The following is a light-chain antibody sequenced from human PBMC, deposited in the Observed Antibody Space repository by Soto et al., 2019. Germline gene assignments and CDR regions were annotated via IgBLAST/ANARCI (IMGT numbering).Light chain of an antibody. J-gene: IGKJ1*01. CDR1: QSVSRS. CDR3: QQHAITPPWT. CDR2: AAS. V-gene: IGKV1-39*01. Sequence: QLNQSPSSLSASVGDRVIITCRASQSVSRSLNWYQQKAGQAPKLLIYAASTLHSGVPSRFSGSGSGTEFPLNSSSLQPEDFATYYCQQHAITPPWTFGQGTKV.